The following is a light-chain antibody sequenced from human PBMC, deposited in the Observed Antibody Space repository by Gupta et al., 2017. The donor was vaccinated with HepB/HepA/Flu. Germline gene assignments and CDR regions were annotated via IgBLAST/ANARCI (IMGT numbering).Light chain of an antibody. CDR2: DVT. J-gene: IGLJ3*02. Sequence: QSALTQPASVSGSPGQSITISCTGTSSDLGDYNYVSWYQQHPGKAPKLTIYDVTNRPSGVSNRFSGSKSGNTASLTISGLQAEDESDYYCSSYTSSSTWVFGGGTKLTVL. V-gene: IGLV2-14*03. CDR3: SSYTSSSTWV. CDR1: SSDLGDYNY.